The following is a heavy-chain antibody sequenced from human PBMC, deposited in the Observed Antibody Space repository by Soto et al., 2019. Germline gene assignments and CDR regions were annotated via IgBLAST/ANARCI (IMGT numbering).Heavy chain of an antibody. CDR2: IWYDGSNK. J-gene: IGHJ6*02. D-gene: IGHD6-13*01. CDR1: GFTFSSYG. Sequence: PGGSLRLSCAASGFTFSSYGMHWVRQAPGKGLEWVAVIWYDGSNKYYADSVKGRFTISRDNSKNTLYLQMNSLRAEDTAVYYCARGDPYSGSPYGMDVWGQGTTVTVSS. V-gene: IGHV3-33*01. CDR3: ARGDPYSGSPYGMDV.